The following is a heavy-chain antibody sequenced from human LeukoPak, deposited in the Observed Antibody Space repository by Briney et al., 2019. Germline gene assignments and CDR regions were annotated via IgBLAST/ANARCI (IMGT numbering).Heavy chain of an antibody. V-gene: IGHV1-2*02. Sequence: GASVKVSCKASGYTFTGYYMHWVRQAPGHGLEWMGWINPNSGGTNYAQKFQGRVTMTRDTSISTAYMELSRLRSDDTAVYYCARDVGLELLRYYYYMDVWGKGTTVTVSS. D-gene: IGHD1-7*01. CDR3: ARDVGLELLRYYYYMDV. J-gene: IGHJ6*03. CDR1: GYTFTGYY. CDR2: INPNSGGT.